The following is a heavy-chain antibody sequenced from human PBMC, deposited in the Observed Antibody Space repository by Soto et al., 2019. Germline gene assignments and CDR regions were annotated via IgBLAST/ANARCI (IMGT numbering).Heavy chain of an antibody. CDR3: STGDISSSWPFDY. V-gene: IGHV1-69*02. D-gene: IGHD6-13*01. J-gene: IGHJ4*02. CDR1: GGTFGSYT. CDR2: NIPMANKT. Sequence: QVQLVQSGAEVKKPGSSVKVSCKASGGTFGSYTISWVRQAPGQGLEWMGRNIPMANKTNYAQKFQDRVTFTADKSTSTHFMELTNLKSEDTAVYYCSTGDISSSWPFDYWGQGTLVTVSS.